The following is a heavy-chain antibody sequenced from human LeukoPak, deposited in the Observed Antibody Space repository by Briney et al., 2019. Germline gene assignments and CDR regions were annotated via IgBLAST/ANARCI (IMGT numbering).Heavy chain of an antibody. V-gene: IGHV3-30*04. CDR1: GFIFSSYA. CDR2: ISYDGSNK. D-gene: IGHD3-10*01. Sequence: PGRSLRLSCAASGFIFSSYAVHWVRQAPGKGLEWVAVISYDGSNKYYADSVKGRFTISRDNSKNTLYLQMNSLRPEDTAVYYCARATMVRGVPQGYWGQGTLVTVSS. CDR3: ARATMVRGVPQGY. J-gene: IGHJ4*02.